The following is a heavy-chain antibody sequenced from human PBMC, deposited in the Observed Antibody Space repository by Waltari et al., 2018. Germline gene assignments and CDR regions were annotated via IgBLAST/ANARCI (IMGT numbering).Heavy chain of an antibody. CDR2: IKQDGSET. J-gene: IGHJ4*02. D-gene: IGHD3-10*01. CDR3: ARGRITIGP. Sequence: EVQLVESGGGLVQPGGSLSLACAASGFSLTGYWMSWVRQATGKGLEWVANIKQDGSETNYVDSVKGRFTISRDNAKNSLYLQMNSLRAEDTAVYYCARGRITIGPWGQGSLVTVSS. V-gene: IGHV3-7*01. CDR1: GFSLTGYW.